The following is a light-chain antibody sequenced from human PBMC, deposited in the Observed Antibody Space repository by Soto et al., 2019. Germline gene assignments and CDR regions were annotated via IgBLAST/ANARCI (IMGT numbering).Light chain of an antibody. V-gene: IGKV1-17*01. J-gene: IGKJ1*01. CDR1: QSISSY. CDR2: AAS. Sequence: DIQMTQSPSSLSASVVDRVTITCRASQSISSYLNWYQQKPGKAPKLLIYAASSLQSGVPSRFSGSGSGTEFTLSISSLQTEDFATYYCLQHNSYPWTFGPGTKVDIK. CDR3: LQHNSYPWT.